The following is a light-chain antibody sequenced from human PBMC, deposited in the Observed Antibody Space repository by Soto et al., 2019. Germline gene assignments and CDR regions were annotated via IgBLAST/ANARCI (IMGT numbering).Light chain of an antibody. CDR2: DAS. Sequence: EIVLTQSPGTLSLSPGERATLSCRASQSVSSSYLAWYQQKPGQAPRLLIYDASNRATGIPARFSDSGSGTDFTLTISSLEPEDFAVYYCQQRSNWPLTFGGGTKVDIK. V-gene: IGKV3D-20*02. CDR1: QSVSSSY. J-gene: IGKJ4*01. CDR3: QQRSNWPLT.